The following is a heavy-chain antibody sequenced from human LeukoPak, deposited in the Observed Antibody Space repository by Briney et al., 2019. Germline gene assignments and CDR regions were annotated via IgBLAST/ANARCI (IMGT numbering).Heavy chain of an antibody. D-gene: IGHD2-15*01. J-gene: IGHJ4*02. Sequence: GEPLQISCKGSEYSFATYWIGWVRQMPGQGLEWMGIIFPGDSDTRYSPSFQGQVTISADKSISTAYLQWSSLKASDTAIYYCASEYCSGGNCYFDYWGQGTLVTVSS. CDR3: ASEYCSGGNCYFDY. CDR2: IFPGDSDT. CDR1: EYSFATYW. V-gene: IGHV5-51*01.